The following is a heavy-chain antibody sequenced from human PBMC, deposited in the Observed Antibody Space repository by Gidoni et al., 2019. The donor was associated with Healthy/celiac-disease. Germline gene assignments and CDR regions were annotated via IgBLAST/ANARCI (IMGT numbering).Heavy chain of an antibody. Sequence: QVQLVESGGGVVQPGRYLRLACAASGFTFSSYGMHWVRQAPGKGLEWVAVISYDGSNKYYADSVKGRFTISRDNSKNTLYLQMNSLRAEDTAVYYCAKDSRGYSSSDFDYWGQGTLVTVSS. CDR1: GFTFSSYG. V-gene: IGHV3-30*18. J-gene: IGHJ4*02. D-gene: IGHD6-13*01. CDR3: AKDSRGYSSSDFDY. CDR2: ISYDGSNK.